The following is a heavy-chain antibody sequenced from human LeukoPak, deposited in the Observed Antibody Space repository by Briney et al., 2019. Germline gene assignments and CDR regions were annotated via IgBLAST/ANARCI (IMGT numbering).Heavy chain of an antibody. CDR3: ARISLAPSDNFDS. Sequence: GGSLRLSCAASAFTFSSHPMGWVRRAPGKGLEWVSSICSSIGCTYYADSVRGRFAISRDVSKNTLYLQMNSLRAEDTAVYYCARISLAPSDNFDSWGQGTLVTVSS. J-gene: IGHJ4*02. D-gene: IGHD1-1*01. CDR2: ICSSIGCT. V-gene: IGHV3-23*01. CDR1: AFTFSSHP.